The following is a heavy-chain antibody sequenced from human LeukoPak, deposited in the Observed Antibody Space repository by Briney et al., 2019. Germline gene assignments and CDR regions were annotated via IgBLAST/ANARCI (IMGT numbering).Heavy chain of an antibody. CDR3: ARVDHYDILTGYPDY. V-gene: IGHV4-59*01. Sequence: SETLSLTCTVSGGSISSYYWSWIRQPPGKGLEWIGYIYYSGSTNYNPSLKSRVTISVDTSKNKFSLKLSSVTAADTAVYYCARVDHYDILTGYPDYWGQGTLVTVSS. D-gene: IGHD3-9*01. J-gene: IGHJ4*02. CDR1: GGSISSYY. CDR2: IYYSGST.